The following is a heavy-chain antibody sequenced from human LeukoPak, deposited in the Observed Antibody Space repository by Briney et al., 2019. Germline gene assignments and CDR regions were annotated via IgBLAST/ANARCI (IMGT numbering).Heavy chain of an antibody. CDR2: NYYTGST. Sequence: PSETLSLTCTVSGGSISNSNYYWGWIRQPPGKGLEWIGSNYYTGSTYYNPSLKSRVTISVDTSKNQFSLKVSSVTAADTAVYYCARVSGSFLCADYWGQGTLVTVSS. CDR3: ARVSGSFLCADY. J-gene: IGHJ4*02. D-gene: IGHD1-26*01. V-gene: IGHV4-39*07. CDR1: GGSISNSNYY.